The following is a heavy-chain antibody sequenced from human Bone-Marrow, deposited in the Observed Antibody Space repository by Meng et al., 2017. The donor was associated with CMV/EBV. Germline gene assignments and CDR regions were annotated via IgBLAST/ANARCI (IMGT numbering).Heavy chain of an antibody. Sequence: GGSLRLSCAASGFTFSSYSMNWVRQAPGKGLEWVAVISYDGSNKYYADSVKGRFTISRDNSKNTLYLQMNSLRAEDTAVYYCARRRVPYYFDYWGQGTLVTVSS. V-gene: IGHV3-30*03. CDR1: GFTFSSYS. CDR3: ARRRVPYYFDY. D-gene: IGHD5/OR15-5a*01. CDR2: ISYDGSNK. J-gene: IGHJ4*02.